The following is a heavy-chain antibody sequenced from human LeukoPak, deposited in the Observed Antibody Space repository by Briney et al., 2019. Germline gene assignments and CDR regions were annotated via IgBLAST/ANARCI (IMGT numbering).Heavy chain of an antibody. D-gene: IGHD3-22*01. CDR2: ISSSRNTI. J-gene: IGHJ6*03. V-gene: IGHV3-48*01. CDR3: ARDSGYYDSSGYFYYYYMDV. CDR1: GFTFSSYS. Sequence: PGGSLRLSCAASGFTFSSYSMNWVRQAPGKGLEWVSYISSSRNTIYYADSVKGRFTISRDNAKNSLYLQMNSLRAEDTAVYYCARDSGYYDSSGYFYYYYMDVWGKGTTVTVSS.